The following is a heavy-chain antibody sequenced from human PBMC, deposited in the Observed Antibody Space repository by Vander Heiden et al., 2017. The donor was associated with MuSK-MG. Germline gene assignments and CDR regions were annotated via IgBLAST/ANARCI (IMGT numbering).Heavy chain of an antibody. D-gene: IGHD6-19*01. J-gene: IGHJ4*02. V-gene: IGHV3-48*04. CDR2: ISGSSSTI. CDR1: GFTFSHYA. CDR3: AKSEEVAGAVDY. Sequence: EIQLVESGGGLVQPGGSLRLSCAASGFTFSHYAMNWVRQAPGKGLEWVSYISGSSSTIYYADSVKGRFAISRDNAENSVHLQMNSLRAEDTAVYYCAKSEEVAGAVDYWGQGTLVTVSS.